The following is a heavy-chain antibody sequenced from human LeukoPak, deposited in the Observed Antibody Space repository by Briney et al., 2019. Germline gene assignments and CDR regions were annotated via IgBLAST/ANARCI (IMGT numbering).Heavy chain of an antibody. CDR1: GGSISSYY. CDR2: IYYSGST. CDR3: ASHQTYSYDSSGYLAAFDI. Sequence: SETLSLTCTVSGGSISSYYWSWIRQPPGKGLEWMGYIYYSGSTNYNPSLKNRVTISVDTSKNQFSLKLSSVTAADTAVYYCASHQTYSYDSSGYLAAFDIWGQGTMVTVSS. D-gene: IGHD3-22*01. J-gene: IGHJ3*02. V-gene: IGHV4-59*08.